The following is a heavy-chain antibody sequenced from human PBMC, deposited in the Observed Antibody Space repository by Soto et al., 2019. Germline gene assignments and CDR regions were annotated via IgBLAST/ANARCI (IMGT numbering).Heavy chain of an antibody. CDR1: GFSFNDNC. CDR2: LKSDGRDT. D-gene: IGHD2-2*01. CDR3: VREMPVPIRGGYYYYSVLDA. J-gene: IGHJ6*02. V-gene: IGHV3-74*01. Sequence: PGGSLRLSRAASGFSFNDNCMHWVRQVPGKGLMWVSRLKSDGRDTIYADSVKGRFTVSRDSAKNTLYLQMNSLRVEDTAVYYCVREMPVPIRGGYYYYSVLDAWGQGTTVTVSS.